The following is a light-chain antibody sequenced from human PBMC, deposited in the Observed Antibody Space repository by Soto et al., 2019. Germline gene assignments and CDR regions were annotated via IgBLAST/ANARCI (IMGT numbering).Light chain of an antibody. CDR3: QQYSIWPYT. V-gene: IGKV3-15*01. Sequence: EIVLTQSPATLSVSPGERATLSCRASQSVSSNFAWYQQKLGQAPRLLIYGASTRATGIPARFSGSGSKTEFTLTISSLQSEDFAVYYCQQYSIWPYTFGQGTKLEIK. CDR1: QSVSSN. CDR2: GAS. J-gene: IGKJ2*01.